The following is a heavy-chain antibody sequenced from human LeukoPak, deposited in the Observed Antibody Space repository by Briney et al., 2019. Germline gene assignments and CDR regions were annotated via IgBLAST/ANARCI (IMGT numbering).Heavy chain of an antibody. J-gene: IGHJ1*01. CDR3: ALLAYCSGGICYSTDFLGYVQH. CDR1: GFTSSSYA. Sequence: GRSLRLSCAASGFTSSSYAMSWVRQAPGKGLEWVSAISGSGGSTYYADSVRGRFTISRGNSKNTLYLQMNSLRAEDTAVYYCALLAYCSGGICYSTDFLGYVQHWGQGTLVTVSS. V-gene: IGHV3-23*01. CDR2: ISGSGGST. D-gene: IGHD2-15*01.